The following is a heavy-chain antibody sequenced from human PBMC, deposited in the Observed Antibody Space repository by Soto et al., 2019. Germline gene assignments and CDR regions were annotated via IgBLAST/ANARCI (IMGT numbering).Heavy chain of an antibody. Sequence: EVQLFESGGGLVKPGGSLRLSCAASGVTFSKYAMSWVRLAPGKGLEWVSSISANGGITDYADSVKGRFTISRDNFQNILSLQMDSLRGDDTALYFCAKDKYTDSVRKVWFFDYWGRGTLVTVSS. J-gene: IGHJ2*01. D-gene: IGHD2-15*01. V-gene: IGHV3-23*01. CDR2: ISANGGIT. CDR3: AKDKYTDSVRKVWFFDY. CDR1: GVTFSKYA.